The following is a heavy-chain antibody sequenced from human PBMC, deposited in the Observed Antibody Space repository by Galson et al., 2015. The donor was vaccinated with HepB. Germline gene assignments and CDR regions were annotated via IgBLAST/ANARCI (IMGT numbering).Heavy chain of an antibody. V-gene: IGHV1-69*02. Sequence: SVKVSCKASGGTFSSYTISWVRQAPGQGLEWMGRIIPNLRIANYAQKFQGRVTITADESTSTAYMELSSLRSEDTAIYYCANGETYSSPDTMDVWGQGTTVTVSS. D-gene: IGHD5-18*01. CDR1: GGTFSSYT. J-gene: IGHJ6*02. CDR3: ANGETYSSPDTMDV. CDR2: IIPNLRIA.